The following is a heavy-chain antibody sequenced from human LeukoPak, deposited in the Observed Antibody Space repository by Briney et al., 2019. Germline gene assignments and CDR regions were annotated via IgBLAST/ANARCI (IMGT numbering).Heavy chain of an antibody. CDR2: IYYDDST. J-gene: IGHJ4*02. Sequence: QAGGSLRLSCAASGFSVSRSYMSWVRRAPGKGLEWLSIIYYDDSTFYADSVKGRFTVSRDSSKNTLYLQINILRAEDTAVYYCARVVAATAYFDFWGQGTLVTVSS. CDR3: ARVVAATAYFDF. CDR1: GFSVSRSY. V-gene: IGHV3-53*01. D-gene: IGHD1-1*01.